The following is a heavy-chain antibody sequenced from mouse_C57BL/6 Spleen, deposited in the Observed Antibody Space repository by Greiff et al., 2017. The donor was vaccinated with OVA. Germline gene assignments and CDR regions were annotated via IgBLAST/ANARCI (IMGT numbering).Heavy chain of an antibody. V-gene: IGHV1-69*01. J-gene: IGHJ2*01. Sequence: VQLQESGAELVMPGASVKLSCKASGYTFTSYWMHWVKQRPGQGLVWIGEIDPSDSYTNYNQKFKVKSTLTVDKSSSTAYMQLSSLTSEDSAVYYCSRSAVLYDYQYYFDYWGQGTTLTVSS. CDR1: GYTFTSYW. D-gene: IGHD2-4*01. CDR3: SRSAVLYDYQYYFDY. CDR2: IDPSDSYT.